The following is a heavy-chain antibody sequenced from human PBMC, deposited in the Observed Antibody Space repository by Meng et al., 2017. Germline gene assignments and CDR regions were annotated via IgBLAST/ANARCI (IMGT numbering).Heavy chain of an antibody. Sequence: SETLSLTCTVSGGSISSYYWSWIRQPPGKGLEWIGYIYYSGSTNYNPSLKSRVTISVDTSKNQFSLKLSSVTAADTAVYYCARSRLLWFGEIPPGYAFDIWGQGKMVT. CDR3: ARSRLLWFGEIPPGYAFDI. V-gene: IGHV4-59*01. J-gene: IGHJ3*02. CDR1: GGSISSYY. CDR2: IYYSGST. D-gene: IGHD3-10*01.